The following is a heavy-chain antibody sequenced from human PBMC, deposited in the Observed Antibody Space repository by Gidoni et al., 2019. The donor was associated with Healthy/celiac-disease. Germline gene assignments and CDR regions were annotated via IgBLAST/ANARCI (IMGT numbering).Heavy chain of an antibody. D-gene: IGHD1-1*01. V-gene: IGHV4-39*07. CDR2: IYYSGST. CDR1: GGSISSSSYY. CDR3: ARDVPTTNWFDP. J-gene: IGHJ5*02. Sequence: QLQLQESGPGLVKPSETLSLTCTVSGGSISSSSYYWGWIRQPPGKGLVWIGSIYYSGSTYYNPSLKSRVTISVDTSKNQFSLKLSSVTAADTAVYYCARDVPTTNWFDPWGQGTLVTVSS.